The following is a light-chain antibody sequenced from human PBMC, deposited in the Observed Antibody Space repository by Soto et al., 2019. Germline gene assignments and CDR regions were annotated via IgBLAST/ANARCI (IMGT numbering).Light chain of an antibody. CDR2: TAS. J-gene: IGKJ5*01. CDR3: QHFKDLPIT. CDR1: QSSSSS. V-gene: IGKV1-39*01. Sequence: DIQITQSPCSLSSSVGDRGSIDRKASQSSSSSVNWYQQKAGKAPNVLIYTASNLERGVPSICSGSGSGTHVTLIISRLKPEDIETYFCQHFKDLPITFGQGTRLEIK.